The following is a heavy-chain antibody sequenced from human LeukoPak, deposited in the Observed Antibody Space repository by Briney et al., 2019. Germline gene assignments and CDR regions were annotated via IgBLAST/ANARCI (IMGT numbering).Heavy chain of an antibody. CDR1: EFIFSDYW. CDR3: ARDNGGWFDT. J-gene: IGHJ5*02. Sequence: GGSLRLSCVASEFIFSDYWMSWVRQAPGKGLEWVANIKQGGREEKYVSAVKGRFAISRDDAKSTLYLQMDSLSGDDTAVYYCARDNGGWFDTWGRGTLVTVSS. D-gene: IGHD3-10*01. CDR2: IKQGGREE. V-gene: IGHV3-7*03.